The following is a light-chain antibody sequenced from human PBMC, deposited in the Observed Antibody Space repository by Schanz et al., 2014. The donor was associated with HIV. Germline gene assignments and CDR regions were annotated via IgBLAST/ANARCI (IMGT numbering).Light chain of an antibody. V-gene: IGLV6-57*04. J-gene: IGLJ1*01. Sequence: NFMLTQPHSVSESPGKTVTISCTRSSGSIASNYVQWYQQRPGSAPTTVIYEDNQRPSGVPDRFSGSIDSSSNSASLTISGLKTEDEADYYCQSYDDTNRAAFGTGTKLTVL. CDR3: QSYDDTNRAA. CDR2: EDN. CDR1: SGSIASNY.